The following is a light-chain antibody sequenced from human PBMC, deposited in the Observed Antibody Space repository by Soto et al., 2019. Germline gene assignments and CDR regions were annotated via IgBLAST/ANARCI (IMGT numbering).Light chain of an antibody. CDR3: AAWDDSLSAVV. CDR2: YDD. Sequence: QSVLTQPPSVSDAPRQRVTISCYGSSSNIGDNAVNWYQQLPGKAPKVIIYYDDLRPSGVSDRFSGSKSGTSASLAISGLQSEDEADYYCAAWDDSLSAVVFGGGTKLTVL. CDR1: SSNIGDNA. J-gene: IGLJ2*01. V-gene: IGLV1-36*01.